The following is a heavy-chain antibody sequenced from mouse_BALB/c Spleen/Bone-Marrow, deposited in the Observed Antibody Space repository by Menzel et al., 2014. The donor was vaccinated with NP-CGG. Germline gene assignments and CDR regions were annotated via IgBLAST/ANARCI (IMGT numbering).Heavy chain of an antibody. Sequence: VQLQQPGPELVKPGASMKISCKASGYSFTGYTMNWVKQSHGKNLGWIGLINPYNGGTSCNQKFKGKATLTVDKSSSTAYMELLSLTSEDSAVYYCARWGDYGKDFDYWGQGTTLTVSS. J-gene: IGHJ2*01. CDR2: INPYNGGT. D-gene: IGHD2-4*01. CDR1: GYSFTGYT. CDR3: ARWGDYGKDFDY. V-gene: IGHV1-18*01.